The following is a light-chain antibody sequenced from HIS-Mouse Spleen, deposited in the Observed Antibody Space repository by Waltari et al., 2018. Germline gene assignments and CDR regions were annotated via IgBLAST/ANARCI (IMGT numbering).Light chain of an antibody. CDR1: QGISNY. CDR2: AAS. CDR3: QKYNSAPLIT. Sequence: DIQMTQSPSSLSASVGDRVTITCRASQGISNYLAWYQQKPGKVPKLLIYAASTLQSGVPSRFSGSGSGTDFTLTISSLQPEDVATYYCQKYNSAPLITFSQGTRLEIK. J-gene: IGKJ5*01. V-gene: IGKV1-27*01.